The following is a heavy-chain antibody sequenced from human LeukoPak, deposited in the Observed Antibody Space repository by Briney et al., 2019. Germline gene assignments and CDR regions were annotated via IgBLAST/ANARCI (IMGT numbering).Heavy chain of an antibody. CDR2: ISSSSSTI. D-gene: IGHD3-9*01. V-gene: IGHV3-48*01. CDR1: GFTFSSYS. CDR3: ARGYFDWLLTH. J-gene: IGHJ4*02. Sequence: HTGGSLRLSCAASGFTFSSYSMNWVRQAPGKGLEWVSYISSSSSTIYYADSVKGRFTISRDNAKNSLYLQMNSLRAEDTAVYYCARGYFDWLLTHWGQGTLVTVSS.